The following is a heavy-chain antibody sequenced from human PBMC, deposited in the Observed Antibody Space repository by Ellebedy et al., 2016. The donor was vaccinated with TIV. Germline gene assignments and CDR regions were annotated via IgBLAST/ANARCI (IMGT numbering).Heavy chain of an antibody. CDR1: GYTFTGQY. Sequence: AASVKVSCKASGYTFTGQYMHWVRQAPGQGLEWMGWISAYNGNTNYAQKLQGRVTMTTDTSTSTAYMELRSLRSDDTAVYYCARGGQPRYYDSSGAPEYFQHWGQGTLVTVSS. CDR2: ISAYNGNT. V-gene: IGHV1-18*01. CDR3: ARGGQPRYYDSSGAPEYFQH. D-gene: IGHD3-22*01. J-gene: IGHJ1*01.